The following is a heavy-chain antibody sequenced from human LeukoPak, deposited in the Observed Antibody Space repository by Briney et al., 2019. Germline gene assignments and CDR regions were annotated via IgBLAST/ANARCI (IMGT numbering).Heavy chain of an antibody. Sequence: GGSLRLSCAASGFTFSNYAMSWVRQAPGKGLEWVSAISGSGGITHYADSVKGRFTISRDNSKNTLYLQMNSLRAEGTAVYSCAKVIGRYCSGGSCYWDYWGQGTLVTVSS. CDR2: ISGSGGIT. D-gene: IGHD2-15*01. V-gene: IGHV3-23*01. CDR3: AKVIGRYCSGGSCYWDY. J-gene: IGHJ4*02. CDR1: GFTFSNYA.